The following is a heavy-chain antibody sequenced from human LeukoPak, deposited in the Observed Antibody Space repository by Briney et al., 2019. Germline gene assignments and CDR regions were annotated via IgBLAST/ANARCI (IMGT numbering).Heavy chain of an antibody. Sequence: GGSLRLSCAASGFIFSNYNMNWVRQAPGKGLEWVSFISSSGSYIYFADSVNGRFTISRDNAKNSLFLQMNSLRAEDTAVYYCARVLRYCSGGNCYSGGLGYMDVWGKGTTVTISS. CDR3: ARVLRYCSGGNCYSGGLGYMDV. J-gene: IGHJ6*03. D-gene: IGHD2-15*01. CDR2: ISSSGSYI. V-gene: IGHV3-21*04. CDR1: GFIFSNYN.